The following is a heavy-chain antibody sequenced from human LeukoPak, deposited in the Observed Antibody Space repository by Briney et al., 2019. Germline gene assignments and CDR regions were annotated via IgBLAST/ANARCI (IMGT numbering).Heavy chain of an antibody. CDR3: ARGRIVGATDFDY. Sequence: GGSLRLSCAGSGFTFSSYSMNWVRQAPGKGLEWVSSISSSSRHRYYVDSVKGRFTISRDNAKNSLYLQMNSLRAEDTAVYYCARGRIVGATDFDYWGQGTLVTVFS. J-gene: IGHJ4*02. CDR1: GFTFSSYS. CDR2: ISSSSRHR. D-gene: IGHD1-26*01. V-gene: IGHV3-21*01.